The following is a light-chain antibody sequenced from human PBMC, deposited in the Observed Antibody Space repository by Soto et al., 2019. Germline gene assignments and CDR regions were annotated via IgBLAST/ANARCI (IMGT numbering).Light chain of an antibody. CDR1: SRDVGAYGH. V-gene: IGLV2-14*01. J-gene: IGLJ1*01. CDR3: CSDTTRGSYV. Sequence: QSALTQPASVSGSPGQSITISCAGTSRDVGAYGHVSWYQHHPGKAPKLILYEVDHRPSGVSDRFSGSKSGDTASLTISGLHAGDEAEYYCCSDTTRGSYVFGSGTKLTGL. CDR2: EVD.